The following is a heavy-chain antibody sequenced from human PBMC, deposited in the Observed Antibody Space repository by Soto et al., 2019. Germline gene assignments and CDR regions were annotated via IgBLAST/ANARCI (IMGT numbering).Heavy chain of an antibody. CDR3: AVPVLAPLGGFDI. D-gene: IGHD2-15*01. CDR2: IYYSGST. J-gene: IGHJ3*02. V-gene: IGHV4-31*03. CDR1: GGSISSGGYY. Sequence: QVQLQESGPGLVKPSQTMSLTCTVSGGSISSGGYYWSWIRQHPGKGLEWIGYIYYSGSTYYNPSLKSRVTISVDPSKNQFSLKLSSVTAADTAVYYCAVPVLAPLGGFDIWGQGSMVTVSS.